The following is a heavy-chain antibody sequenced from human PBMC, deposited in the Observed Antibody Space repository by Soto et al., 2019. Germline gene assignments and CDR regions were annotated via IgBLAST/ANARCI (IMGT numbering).Heavy chain of an antibody. CDR1: GFTFSNYG. D-gene: IGHD2-21*01. Sequence: GVSLRLSCLASGFTFSNYGMHWVRQAPGKGLEWVAVIWYDGNNKYSADSVKGRFTISRDNSNNTLYVQMTSLRAEETAVYYCARGRHSLFDYWGQGTRFTVSS. V-gene: IGHV3-33*01. J-gene: IGHJ4*02. CDR2: IWYDGNNK. CDR3: ARGRHSLFDY.